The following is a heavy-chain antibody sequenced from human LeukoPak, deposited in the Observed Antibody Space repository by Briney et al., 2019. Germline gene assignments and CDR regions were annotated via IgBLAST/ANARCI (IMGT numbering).Heavy chain of an antibody. J-gene: IGHJ4*02. CDR2: IYHSGSN. V-gene: IGHV4-38-2*01. D-gene: IGHD3-3*01. CDR3: ASSSEDYDFWSGYLNFDY. CDR1: DYSISSGYY. Sequence: PSETLSLTCAVSDYSISSGYYWGWLRPPPGKGLEWIGSIYHSGSNYYNPSLNSRATISVDTSKNQFSLTLSSVTAADTAVYYCASSSEDYDFWSGYLNFDYWGQGTLVTVSS.